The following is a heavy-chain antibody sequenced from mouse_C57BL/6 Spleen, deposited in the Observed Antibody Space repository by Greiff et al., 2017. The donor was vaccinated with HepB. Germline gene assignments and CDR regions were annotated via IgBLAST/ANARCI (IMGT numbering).Heavy chain of an antibody. CDR2: IYPGDGDT. V-gene: IGHV1-80*01. CDR3: ARWGLLPYYAMDY. Sequence: QVQLKESGAELVKPGASVKISCKASGYAFSSYWMNWVKQRPGKGLEWIGQIYPGDGDTNYNGKFKGKATLTADKSSSTAYMQLSSLTSEDSAVYFCARWGLLPYYAMDYWGQGTSVTVSS. J-gene: IGHJ4*01. D-gene: IGHD2-3*01. CDR1: GYAFSSYW.